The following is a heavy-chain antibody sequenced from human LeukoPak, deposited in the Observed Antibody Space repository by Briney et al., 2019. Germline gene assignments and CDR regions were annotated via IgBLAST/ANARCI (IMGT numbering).Heavy chain of an antibody. J-gene: IGHJ4*02. CDR1: GYTFTSYD. CDR3: ARGKRTDYYGSGNDY. D-gene: IGHD3-10*01. CDR2: MNPNSGQT. Sequence: ASVNVSCKASGYTFTSYDFNWVRQATGQGLEWMGWMNPNSGQTGYAQKFLGRVTLARDTSTSTAYMEMSSLTSEDTAVYYCARGKRTDYYGSGNDYWGQGTLVTVSS. V-gene: IGHV1-8*01.